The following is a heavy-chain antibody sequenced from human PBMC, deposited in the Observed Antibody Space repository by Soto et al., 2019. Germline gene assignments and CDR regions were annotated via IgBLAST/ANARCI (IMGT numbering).Heavy chain of an antibody. CDR2: IIPIFGTA. J-gene: IGHJ6*02. D-gene: IGHD4-17*01. V-gene: IGHV1-69*13. Sequence: GASVKVSCKASGGTFSSYAISWVRQAPGQGLGWMGGIIPIFGTANYAQKFQGRVTITADESTSTAYMELSSLRSEDTAVYYCAAPGTTVTTYGNYGMDVWGQGTTVTVSS. CDR1: GGTFSSYA. CDR3: AAPGTTVTTYGNYGMDV.